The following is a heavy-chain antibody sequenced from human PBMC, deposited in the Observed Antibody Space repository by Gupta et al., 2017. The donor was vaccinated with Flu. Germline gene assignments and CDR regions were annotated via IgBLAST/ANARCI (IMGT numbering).Heavy chain of an antibody. CDR2: IRSRAYGGTT. J-gene: IGHJ4*02. CDR3: ARDPYYFEY. V-gene: IGHV3-49*03. Sequence: WFRQAPGEGLEWVGFIRSRAYGGTTEYAASVKGRFTISRDDSKGIAYLQMNSLETEDTAVYYCARDPYYFEYWGQGTLVTVSS.